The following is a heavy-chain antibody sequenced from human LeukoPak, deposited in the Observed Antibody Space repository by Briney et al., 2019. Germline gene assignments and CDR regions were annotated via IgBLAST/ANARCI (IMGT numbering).Heavy chain of an antibody. V-gene: IGHV3-23*01. D-gene: IGHD2-2*02. J-gene: IGHJ4*02. CDR1: GFTFSSYA. CDR3: AKPLGDRRYCSSTSCYTGLDY. Sequence: GGSLRLSCAASGFTFSSYAMSWVRQAPGKGLEWVSAISGSGGSTYYADSVKGRFTISRDNSKNTLYLQMNSLRAEDTAVYYCAKPLGDRRYCSSTSCYTGLDYWAREPWSPSPQ. CDR2: ISGSGGST.